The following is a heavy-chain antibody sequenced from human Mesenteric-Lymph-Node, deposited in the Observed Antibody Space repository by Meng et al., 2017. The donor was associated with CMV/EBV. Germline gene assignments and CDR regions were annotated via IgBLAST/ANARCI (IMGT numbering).Heavy chain of an antibody. Sequence: ASVKVSCKASRYTFTGYYMHWVRQAPGQGLEWMGWINPNSGGTNYAQKFQGRVTMTRDTSISTAYMELSRLRSDDTAVYYCARLIVPAATWDAFDIWGQGTMVTVSS. CDR2: INPNSGGT. CDR1: RYTFTGYY. V-gene: IGHV1-2*02. D-gene: IGHD2-2*01. CDR3: ARLIVPAATWDAFDI. J-gene: IGHJ3*02.